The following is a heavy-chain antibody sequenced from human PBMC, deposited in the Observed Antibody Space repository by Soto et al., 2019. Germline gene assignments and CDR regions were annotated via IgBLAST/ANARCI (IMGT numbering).Heavy chain of an antibody. Sequence: QVQLVESGGGVVQPGRSLRLSCAAYGFTFSSHGMHWVRQAPGKGQEWMAVISYAGNNEYYAASVKGRFTISRDSSRNMVYLHMNSIRVEDTAVYFCARDSDPRMIWEVITDDFDYWGQGTLITVST. CDR1: GFTFSSHG. D-gene: IGHD3-10*01. CDR3: ARDSDPRMIWEVITDDFDY. CDR2: ISYAGNNE. V-gene: IGHV3-30*19. J-gene: IGHJ4*02.